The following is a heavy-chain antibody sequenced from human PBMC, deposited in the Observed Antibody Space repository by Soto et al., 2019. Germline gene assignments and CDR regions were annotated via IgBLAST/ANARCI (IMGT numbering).Heavy chain of an antibody. CDR2: ISYDGSNK. V-gene: IGHV3-30*03. J-gene: IGHJ6*02. Sequence: GGSLRHSCAGSGFTFSNYGMHWVRQAPGKGLEWVAVISYDGSNKHYADSVKGRFTISRDNSKNTLYLQMNSLRADDTAVYYCATGVAIFGVVDPRYYGLDVWGQGTTVTVSS. CDR3: ATGVAIFGVVDPRYYGLDV. CDR1: GFTFSNYG. D-gene: IGHD3-3*01.